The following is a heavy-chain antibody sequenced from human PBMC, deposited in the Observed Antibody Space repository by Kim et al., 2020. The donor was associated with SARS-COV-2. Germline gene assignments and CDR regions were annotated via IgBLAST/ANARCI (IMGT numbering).Heavy chain of an antibody. D-gene: IGHD5-18*01. V-gene: IGHV3-30*07. J-gene: IGHJ6*02. Sequence: RFTISRDNSKNTLYLQMNSLRAEDTAVYYCARDRGYSYGYNRFYYYGMDVWGQGTTVTVSS. CDR3: ARDRGYSYGYNRFYYYGMDV.